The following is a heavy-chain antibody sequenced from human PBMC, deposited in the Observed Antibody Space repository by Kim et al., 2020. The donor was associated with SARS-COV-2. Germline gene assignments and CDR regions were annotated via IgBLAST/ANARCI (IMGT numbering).Heavy chain of an antibody. Sequence: GGSLRLSCAASGFTFSNAWMSWVRQAPGKGXEWVGRXKSKTDGGTTDYAAPVKGRFTISRDDSKNTLYLQMNSLKTXXTAVYYCTTDGGAFDIWGQGTMVTVS. CDR3: TTDGGAFDI. D-gene: IGHD3-3*01. CDR2: XKSKTDGGTT. CDR1: GFTFSNAW. V-gene: IGHV3-15*01. J-gene: IGHJ3*02.